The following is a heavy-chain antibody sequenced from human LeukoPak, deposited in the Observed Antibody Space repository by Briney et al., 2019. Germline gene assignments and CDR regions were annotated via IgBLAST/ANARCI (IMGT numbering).Heavy chain of an antibody. J-gene: IGHJ4*02. CDR2: ISGSDRST. CDR3: AKTLGLRMEPADY. D-gene: IGHD3-16*01. Sequence: GGSLRLSCAASGSAFSSYAMGWVRQAPGKGLEWVSAISGSDRSTYYVDSVKGRFIISRDNSKNTLYLQLNSLRAEDTAIYYCAKTLGLRMEPADYWGQGTLVTVSS. CDR1: GSAFSSYA. V-gene: IGHV3-23*01.